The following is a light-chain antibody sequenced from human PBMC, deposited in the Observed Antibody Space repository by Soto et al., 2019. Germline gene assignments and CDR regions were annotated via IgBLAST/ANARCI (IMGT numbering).Light chain of an antibody. Sequence: QSVLTQPASVSGSPGQSITISCTGTSSDVGGYNYVSWYQQHPGKAPKLMIYDVTNRPSGVSNRFSGSKSGTTASLTISWLQAEDEADYDCSSSTSSSTLVGFGGGTKLTVL. CDR3: SSSTSSSTLVG. CDR1: SSDVGGYNY. CDR2: DVT. J-gene: IGLJ2*01. V-gene: IGLV2-14*01.